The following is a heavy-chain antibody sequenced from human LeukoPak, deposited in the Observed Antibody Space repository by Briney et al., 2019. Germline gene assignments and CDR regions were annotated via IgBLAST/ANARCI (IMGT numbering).Heavy chain of an antibody. CDR2: IILCGDIL. CDR1: GFTFRSHG. CDR3: AKDDAWGRFQH. V-gene: IGHV3-23*01. Sequence: GGSLRLSCAASGFTFRSHGVNWVGQAPGKGREGVSGIILCGDILYYADSVKGQFSISRDNSKNTVSLQMNRVRAADTAVYYCAKDDAWGRFQHWGQGTLVTVSS. J-gene: IGHJ1*01. D-gene: IGHD3-16*01.